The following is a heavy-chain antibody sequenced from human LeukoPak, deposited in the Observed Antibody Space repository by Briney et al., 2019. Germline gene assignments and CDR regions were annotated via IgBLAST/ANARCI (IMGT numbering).Heavy chain of an antibody. D-gene: IGHD4-17*01. CDR2: INPSGGST. CDR1: GYNFATDG. CDR3: ARARDYGDYVFDY. Sequence: ASVKVSYKASGYNFATDGICWVRQAPGQGLEWMGIINPSGGSTSYAQKFQGRVTMTRDTSTSTVYMELTSLRSEDTAVFYCARARDYGDYVFDYWGQGTLVTVSS. V-gene: IGHV1-46*01. J-gene: IGHJ4*02.